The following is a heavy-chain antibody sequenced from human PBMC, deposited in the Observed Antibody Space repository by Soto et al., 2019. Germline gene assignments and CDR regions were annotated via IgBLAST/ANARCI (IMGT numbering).Heavy chain of an antibody. CDR1: NGSFSVHY. CDR3: ARDSTRRGACDI. D-gene: IGHD2-2*01. Sequence: SETLSLTCAVYNGSFSVHYWTWIRQTPGKGLEWIGEISHSGSTNYNPSLKSRVTISVDTSKNQFSLKLSSVTAADTAVYYCARDSTRRGACDIWGQGTMVTVSS. CDR2: ISHSGST. J-gene: IGHJ3*02. V-gene: IGHV4-34*01.